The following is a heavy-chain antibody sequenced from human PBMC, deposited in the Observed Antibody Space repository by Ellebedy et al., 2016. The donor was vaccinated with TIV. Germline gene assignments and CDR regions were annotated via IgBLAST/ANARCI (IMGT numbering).Heavy chain of an antibody. J-gene: IGHJ4*02. CDR1: GFTFSDSA. Sequence: PGGSLRLSCAASGFTFSDSAIYRVRQASGKGLEWVGRIRKRTNSYATEYAASVKGRFTISRDDSKNTAYLQMNSLKIEDTAVYYCTGAITGGGYWGQGTLVTVSS. D-gene: IGHD1-14*01. CDR2: IRKRTNSYAT. V-gene: IGHV3-73*01. CDR3: TGAITGGGY.